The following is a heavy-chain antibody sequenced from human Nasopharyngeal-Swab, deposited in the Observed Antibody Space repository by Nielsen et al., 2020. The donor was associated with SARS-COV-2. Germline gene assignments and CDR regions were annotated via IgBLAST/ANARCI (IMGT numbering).Heavy chain of an antibody. V-gene: IGHV4-38-2*02. D-gene: IGHD3-10*01. Sequence: SETLSLTCTVSGYSISTDYYWVWSRQPPGKGLEWIVSVYYSGSTYYNPSLKSRVTISVDTSKNQFSLQLSSVTAADTAVYFCARGPRRPSGVSMVRGVLTTNYYYSYMDVWGKGTTVTVSS. J-gene: IGHJ6*03. CDR3: ARGPRRPSGVSMVRGVLTTNYYYSYMDV. CDR2: VYYSGST. CDR1: GYSISTDYY.